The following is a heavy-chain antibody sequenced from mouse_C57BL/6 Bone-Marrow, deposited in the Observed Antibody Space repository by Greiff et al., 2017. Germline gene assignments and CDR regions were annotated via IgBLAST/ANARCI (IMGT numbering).Heavy chain of an antibody. J-gene: IGHJ1*03. Sequence: QVQLKQSGAELVRPGTSVKVSCKASGYAFTNYLIAWVKQRPGQGLEWIGVINPGSGGTTYNEKFKGKATLTADKSSSTAYMQLSSLTSEDSAVYFCARGNWDGDWSYDVWGTGTTVTVSS. V-gene: IGHV1-54*01. CDR2: INPGSGGT. D-gene: IGHD4-1*01. CDR1: GYAFTNYL. CDR3: ARGNWDGDWSYDV.